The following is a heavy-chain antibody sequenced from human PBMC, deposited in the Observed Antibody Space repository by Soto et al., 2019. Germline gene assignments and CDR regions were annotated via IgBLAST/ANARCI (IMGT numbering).Heavy chain of an antibody. V-gene: IGHV4-61*01. D-gene: IGHD3-22*01. CDR2: IYYSGST. CDR3: AIRLIVAGIHYYGMDV. Sequence: SETLSLTCTVSGGSVSSGSYYWSWIRQPPGKGLEWIGYIYYSGSTNYNPSLKSRVTISVDTSKNPFSLKLSSVTAADTVLYYCAIRLIVAGIHYYGMDVWGQGTTVTVSS. CDR1: GGSVSSGSYY. J-gene: IGHJ6*02.